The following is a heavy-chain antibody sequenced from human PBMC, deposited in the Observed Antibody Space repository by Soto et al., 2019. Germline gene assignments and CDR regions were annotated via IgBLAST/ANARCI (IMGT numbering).Heavy chain of an antibody. CDR2: IGAYNGNT. J-gene: IGHJ4*02. CDR1: CYTFTSYG. D-gene: IGHD6-19*01. V-gene: IGHV1-18*01. Sequence: ASVKVSCKDSCYTFTSYGISLLRQDNGQGLEWMGWIGAYNGNTNYAQKLQGRVTMTTDTSTSTAYMELRSLRSDDTAVYYCARKEYSSGWYGYWGQGTLVTVSS. CDR3: ARKEYSSGWYGY.